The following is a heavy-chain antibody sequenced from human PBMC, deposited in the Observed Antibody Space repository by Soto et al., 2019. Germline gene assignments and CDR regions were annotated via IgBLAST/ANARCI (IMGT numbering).Heavy chain of an antibody. V-gene: IGHV4-30-4*01. Sequence: SETLSLTCTVSGGSISSGDYYWSWIRQPPGKGLEWIGYIYYSGSTYYNPSLKSRVTISVDTSKNQFSLMLSSVTAADTAVYYCALYSNYHGPLRTRSPGYFDYWGQGTLVTVS. D-gene: IGHD4-4*01. J-gene: IGHJ4*02. CDR3: ALYSNYHGPLRTRSPGYFDY. CDR1: GGSISSGDYY. CDR2: IYYSGST.